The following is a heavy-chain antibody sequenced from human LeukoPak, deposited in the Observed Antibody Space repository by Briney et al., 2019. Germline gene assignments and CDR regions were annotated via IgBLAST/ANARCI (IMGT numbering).Heavy chain of an antibody. CDR3: AKGARGSSSWYGNDLHFDY. J-gene: IGHJ4*02. V-gene: IGHV3-30*02. Sequence: GGSLRLSCAASGFTFSSYGMHWVRQAPGKGLEWVAFIRYDGSNKYYADSVKGRFTISRDNSKNTLYLQMNSLRAEDTAVYYCAKGARGSSSWYGNDLHFDYWGQGTLVTVSS. CDR1: GFTFSSYG. D-gene: IGHD6-13*01. CDR2: IRYDGSNK.